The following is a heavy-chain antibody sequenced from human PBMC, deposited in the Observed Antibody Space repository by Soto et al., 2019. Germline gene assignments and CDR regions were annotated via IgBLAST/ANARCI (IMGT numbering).Heavy chain of an antibody. CDR3: AKLKSIAAAGTVCS. J-gene: IGHJ5*02. CDR2: ISWNSGSI. D-gene: IGHD6-13*01. CDR1: GFTFDDYA. Sequence: EVQLVESGGGLVQPGRSLRLSCAASGFTFDDYAMHWVRQAPGKGLEWVSGISWNSGSIGYADSVKGRFTISRDNAKNSLYLQMNSLRAEDTALYYCAKLKSIAAAGTVCSWGQGTLVTVSS. V-gene: IGHV3-9*01.